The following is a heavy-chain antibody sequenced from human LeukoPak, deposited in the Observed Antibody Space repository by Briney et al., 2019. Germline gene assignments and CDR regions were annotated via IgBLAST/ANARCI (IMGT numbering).Heavy chain of an antibody. Sequence: GGSLRLSCAASGFTFSDHYMDWVRQAPGKGLEWVGRIRNKANCYTTEYAASVKGRFTVSRDNSKNSLYLQMNSLKTEDTAVYYCVGGPVYYFDCGGQGPLVTVSS. D-gene: IGHD3-16*01. V-gene: IGHV3-72*01. CDR2: IRNKANCYTT. CDR3: VGGPVYYFDC. CDR1: GFTFSDHY. J-gene: IGHJ4*02.